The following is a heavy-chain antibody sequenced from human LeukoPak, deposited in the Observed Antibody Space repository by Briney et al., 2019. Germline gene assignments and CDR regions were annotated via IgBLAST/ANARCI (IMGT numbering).Heavy chain of an antibody. CDR1: GYTLTELS. CDR2: FDPEDGET. V-gene: IGHV1-24*01. CDR3: ATAPVGAYYFDY. D-gene: IGHD1-26*01. J-gene: IGHJ4*02. Sequence: ASVKVSCKVSGYTLTELSMHWVRQAPGKGLEWMGGFDPEDGETTYAQKFQGRVTMTEDTSTDTAYMELSSLRSEDTAVYYCATAPVGAYYFDYWGQGTLVTVSS.